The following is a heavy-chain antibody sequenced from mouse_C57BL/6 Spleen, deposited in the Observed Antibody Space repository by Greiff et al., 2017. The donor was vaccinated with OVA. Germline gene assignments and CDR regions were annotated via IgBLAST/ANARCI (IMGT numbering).Heavy chain of an antibody. J-gene: IGHJ1*03. CDR1: GYTFTNYW. V-gene: IGHV1-63*01. CDR2: IYPGGGYT. Sequence: QVQLKQSGAELVRPGTSVKMSCKASGYTFTNYWIGWAKQRPGHGLEWIGDIYPGGGYTNYNEKFKGKATLTADKSSSTAYMQFSSLTSEDSAIDYCAREKRDAGWYFDVWGTGTTVTVSS. D-gene: IGHD3-3*01. CDR3: AREKRDAGWYFDV.